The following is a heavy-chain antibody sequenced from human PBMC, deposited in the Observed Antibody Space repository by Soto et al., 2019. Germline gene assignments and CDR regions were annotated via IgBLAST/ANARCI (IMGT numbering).Heavy chain of an antibody. D-gene: IGHD6-13*01. CDR1: GYSFNSSW. Sequence: GESLKISCKSSGYSFNSSWNGGVCQMPGKGLEWMGIIYPADSHTIYSPSFQGHVTISADKSNSTAYLPGCSMKCSDNAMYYCARPGGAAVLERVDVWG. J-gene: IGHJ6*01. CDR3: ARPGGAAVLERVDV. V-gene: IGHV5-51*01. CDR2: IYPADSHT.